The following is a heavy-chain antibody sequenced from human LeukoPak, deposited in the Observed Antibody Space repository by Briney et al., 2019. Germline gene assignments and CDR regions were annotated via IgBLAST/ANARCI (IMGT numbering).Heavy chain of an antibody. Sequence: ASVKVSCKASGYTFTSYAMHWVRQAPGQRLEWMGWINAYNGNTNYAQKLQGRVTMTTDTSTSTAYMELRSLRSDDTAVYYCARGLYDSSVDYFDYWGQGTLVTVSS. J-gene: IGHJ4*02. CDR2: INAYNGNT. D-gene: IGHD3-22*01. CDR3: ARGLYDSSVDYFDY. CDR1: GYTFTSYA. V-gene: IGHV1-18*01.